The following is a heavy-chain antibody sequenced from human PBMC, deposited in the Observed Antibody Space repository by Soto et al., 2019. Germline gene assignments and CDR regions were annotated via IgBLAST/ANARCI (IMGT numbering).Heavy chain of an antibody. D-gene: IGHD3-10*01. J-gene: IGHJ4*02. CDR3: AGPSPFGEYYFDY. V-gene: IGHV4-39*01. CDR1: GGSISSSSYY. CDR2: IYYSGST. Sequence: QLQLQESGPGLVKPSETLSLTCTVSGGSISSSSYYWGWIRQPPGKGLEWIGSIYYSGSTYYNPSLKSRVTISVDTSKNQFSLKLSSVTAADTAVYYCAGPSPFGEYYFDYWGQGTLVTVSS.